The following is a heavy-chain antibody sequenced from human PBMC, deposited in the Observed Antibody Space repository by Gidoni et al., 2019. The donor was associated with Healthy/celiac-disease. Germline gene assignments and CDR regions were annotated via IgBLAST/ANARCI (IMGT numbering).Heavy chain of an antibody. CDR1: GGAISSYY. CDR2: IYTSGST. CDR3: ARDLGGSSPNFDY. Sequence: QVQLQESGPGLVKPSETLSLTCTVSGGAISSYYCSWIRQPAGKGLEWIGRIYTSGSTNYNPALKSRVTMSVDTYKNKCSLKLSSVTAADTAVYYCARDLGGSSPNFDYWGQGTLVTVSS. D-gene: IGHD3-16*01. V-gene: IGHV4-4*07. J-gene: IGHJ4*02.